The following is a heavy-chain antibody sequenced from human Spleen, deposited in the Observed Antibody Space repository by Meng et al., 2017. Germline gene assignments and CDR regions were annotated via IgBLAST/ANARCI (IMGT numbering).Heavy chain of an antibody. D-gene: IGHD6-13*01. J-gene: IGHJ4*02. Sequence: GGSLRLSCVASGFTFSPSWMSWVRQAPGKGLEWVANINQGGSEKYYLDSVKGRFTISRDNAKRSVFLQMNSLTAEDTGVYYCATTSAAPGNDWGQGTLVTVAS. CDR2: INQGGSEK. V-gene: IGHV3-7*01. CDR1: GFTFSPSW. CDR3: ATTSAAPGND.